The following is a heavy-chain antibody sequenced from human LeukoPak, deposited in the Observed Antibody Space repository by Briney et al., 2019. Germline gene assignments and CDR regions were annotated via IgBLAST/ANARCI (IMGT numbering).Heavy chain of an antibody. V-gene: IGHV3-13*04. CDR2: IGTAGDT. D-gene: IGHD3-10*01. CDR1: GFTFSSYD. Sequence: GGSLRLSCAASGFTFSSYDMHWVRQGTGKGLEWVSAIGTAGDTYYPGSVKVRFTTSRENAKNSLYLQMNSLRVGDTAVYYCARGRGWGTFDIWGQGTMVTVSS. J-gene: IGHJ3*02. CDR3: ARGRGWGTFDI.